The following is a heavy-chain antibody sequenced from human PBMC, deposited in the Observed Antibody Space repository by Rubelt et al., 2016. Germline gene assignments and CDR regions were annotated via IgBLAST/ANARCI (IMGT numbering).Heavy chain of an antibody. CDR3: ARICRFEKGGIYRHFDS. CDR2: ISSSSYT. V-gene: IGHV3-11*06. Sequence: VQLVESGGGLVQPGGSLRLSCAASGFTFSDYYMSWIRQAPGKGLEWVSYISSSSYTNYADSVKGRFTISRDNTHYSLYRQMNSRRVDDTAVYYCARICRFEKGGIYRHFDSWGQGAPVTVSS. CDR1: GFTFSDYY. D-gene: IGHD3-16*02. J-gene: IGHJ4*02.